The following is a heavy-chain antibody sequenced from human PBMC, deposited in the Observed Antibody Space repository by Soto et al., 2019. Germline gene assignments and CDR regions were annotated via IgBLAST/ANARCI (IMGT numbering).Heavy chain of an antibody. CDR3: ARGVKYVAYSRLFDP. J-gene: IGHJ5*02. D-gene: IGHD2-15*01. CDR1: GNTFTNYD. CDR2: MNPNSGDK. Sequence: QVQLVQSGAEVKKPGASVKVSCKASGNTFTNYDINWVRQATGQGLAYLGWMNPNSGDKAYVQKFQGRVNMTWDTSITTAEMELRRLLSEDTAVDFCARGVKYVAYSRLFDPWVQVNLVTVSS. V-gene: IGHV1-8*01.